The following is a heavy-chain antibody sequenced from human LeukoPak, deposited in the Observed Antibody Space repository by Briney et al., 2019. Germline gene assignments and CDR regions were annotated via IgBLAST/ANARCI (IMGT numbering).Heavy chain of an antibody. CDR3: ATWDIVVVPAAIRLHAFDI. V-gene: IGHV4-61*01. D-gene: IGHD2-2*02. CDR1: GGSISSGSYY. Sequence: SETLSLTCTVSGGSISSGSYYWSWIRQPPGKGLDWIGYIYYSGSTNYNPSLKSRVTMSVDTSKNQFSLRLSSVTAADTAVYYCATWDIVVVPAAIRLHAFDIWGQGTMVTVSS. CDR2: IYYSGST. J-gene: IGHJ3*02.